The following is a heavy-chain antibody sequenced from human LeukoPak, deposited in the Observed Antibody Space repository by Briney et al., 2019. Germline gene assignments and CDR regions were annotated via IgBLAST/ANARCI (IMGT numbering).Heavy chain of an antibody. D-gene: IGHD4-11*01. V-gene: IGHV4-39*01. CDR2: IYYSGST. J-gene: IGHJ4*02. CDR3: ARRHRNYEVGFDY. CDR1: GGSISSSSYY. Sequence: PSETLSLACTVSGGSISSSSYYWGWIRQPPGKGLEWIGSIYYSGSTYYNPSLKSRVTISVDTSKNQFSLKLSSVTAADTAVYYCARRHRNYEVGFDYWGQGTLVTVSS.